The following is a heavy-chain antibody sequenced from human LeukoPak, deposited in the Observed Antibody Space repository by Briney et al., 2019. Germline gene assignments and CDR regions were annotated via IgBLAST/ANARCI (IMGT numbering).Heavy chain of an antibody. CDR2: IIPMFDSR. Sequence: SVKVSCKASGGTFRGNGYHWVREAPGQGLEWMGGIIPMFDSRSYAQKFKGRVTLTSDEYRTTVYMELSNLTSEDTAIYYCAREANFGGNLNWLDPWGRGTLVTVSS. CDR1: GGTFRGNG. CDR3: AREANFGGNLNWLDP. D-gene: IGHD4-23*01. V-gene: IGHV1-69*13. J-gene: IGHJ5*02.